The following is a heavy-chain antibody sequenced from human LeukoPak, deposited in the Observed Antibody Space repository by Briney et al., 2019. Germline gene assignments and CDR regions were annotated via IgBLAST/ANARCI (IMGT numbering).Heavy chain of an antibody. D-gene: IGHD3-9*01. V-gene: IGHV4-59*08. CDR3: ARLGAYYDILTGYSPLPRFDP. CDR1: GGSISSYY. J-gene: IGHJ5*02. Sequence: SETLSLTCTVSGGSISSYYWNWIRQPPGKGLEWIGYIYYSGSTNYNPSLKSRVTISVDTSKNQFSLKLSPVTAADTAVYYCARLGAYYDILTGYSPLPRFDPWGQGTLVTVSS. CDR2: IYYSGST.